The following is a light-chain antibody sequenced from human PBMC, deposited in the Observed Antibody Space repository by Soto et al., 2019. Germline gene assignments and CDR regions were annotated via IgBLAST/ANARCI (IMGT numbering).Light chain of an antibody. CDR3: PQYGSSSWT. J-gene: IGKJ1*01. Sequence: EIVMTQSPATLSVSPGERATLSCRASQSVSSNLAWYQQKPGQAPRLLIYGASTRATGIPARFSGSGSGTEFTLTISSLQSEDSALYYCPQYGSSSWTFGQGTKVDIK. CDR1: QSVSSN. V-gene: IGKV3-15*01. CDR2: GAS.